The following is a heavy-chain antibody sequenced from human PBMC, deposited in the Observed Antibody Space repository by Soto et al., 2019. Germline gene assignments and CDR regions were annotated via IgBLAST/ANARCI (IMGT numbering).Heavy chain of an antibody. CDR3: ARGNLFYSSPFDP. J-gene: IGHJ5*02. V-gene: IGHV4-34*01. CDR2: INHSGST. CDR1: GGSFSGYY. D-gene: IGHD6-13*01. Sequence: ASETLSLTCAVFGGSFSGYYWSWIRQPPGKGLEWIGEINHSGSTNYNPSLKSRVTISVDTSKNQFSLKLSSVTAADTAVYYCARGNLFYSSPFDPWGQGTLVTVSS.